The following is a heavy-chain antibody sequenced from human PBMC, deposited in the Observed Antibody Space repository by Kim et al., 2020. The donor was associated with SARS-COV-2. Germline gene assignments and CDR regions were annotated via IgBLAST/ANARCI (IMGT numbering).Heavy chain of an antibody. J-gene: IGHJ6*02. V-gene: IGHV3-9*01. Sequence: GRFTISRDNAKNSLYLQMNSLRAEDTALYYCAKDAGYSSSWYPRDYGMDVWGQGTTVTVSS. CDR3: AKDAGYSSSWYPRDYGMDV. D-gene: IGHD6-13*01.